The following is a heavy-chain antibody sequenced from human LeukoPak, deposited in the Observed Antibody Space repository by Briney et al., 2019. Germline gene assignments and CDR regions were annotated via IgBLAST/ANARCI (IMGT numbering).Heavy chain of an antibody. J-gene: IGHJ3*02. CDR1: GYSISSGYY. D-gene: IGHD3-22*01. V-gene: IGHV4-38-2*02. CDR2: IYHSGST. CDR3: ARGPYSYDSSGAFDI. Sequence: SETLSLTCTVSGYSISSGYYWGWIRQPPGKGLEWIGSIYHSGSTYYNPSLKSRVTISINTSKNQFSLKLSSVTAADTAVYFCARGPYSYDSSGAFDIWGQGTMVTVSS.